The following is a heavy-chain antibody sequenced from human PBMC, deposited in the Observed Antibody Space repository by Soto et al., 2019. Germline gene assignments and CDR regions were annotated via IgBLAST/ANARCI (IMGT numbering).Heavy chain of an antibody. V-gene: IGHV3-23*01. Sequence: GGSLRLSCTASGCNFISYAMSWVRQAPGKGLEWVSAISGSGGSTYYADSVKGRFTISRDNSKNTLYLQMNSLRAEDTAVYYCAKRLGQNYYYYYYMDVWGKGTTVTVSS. CDR2: ISGSGGST. CDR3: AKRLGQNYYYYYYMDV. CDR1: GCNFISYA. J-gene: IGHJ6*03. D-gene: IGHD6-6*01.